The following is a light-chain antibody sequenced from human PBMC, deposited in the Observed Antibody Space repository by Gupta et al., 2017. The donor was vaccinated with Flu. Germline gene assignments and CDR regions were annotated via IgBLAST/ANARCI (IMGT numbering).Light chain of an antibody. CDR1: QSVSSN. CDR2: GAS. Sequence: EIVMTQSPATLSVSPGERATLSCRASQSVSSNLAWYQQKPGQAPRLLIYGASTRATGLPARFSGSGSGTEFTLTINSLQSEDFAVYYCQQNNDWPLTFGGGTKVE. CDR3: QQNNDWPLT. V-gene: IGKV3-15*01. J-gene: IGKJ4*01.